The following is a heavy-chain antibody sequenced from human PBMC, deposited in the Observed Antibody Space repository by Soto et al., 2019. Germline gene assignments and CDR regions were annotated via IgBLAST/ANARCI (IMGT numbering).Heavy chain of an antibody. V-gene: IGHV3-30*18. CDR1: GFTFSSYG. CDR2: ISYDGSNK. J-gene: IGHJ4*02. Sequence: GGSLRLSCAASGFTFSSYGMHWVRQAPGKGLEWVAVISYDGSNKYYADSVKGRFTISRDNSKNTLYLQMNSLRAEDTAVYYCAKERIVATDPYFDYWGQGTLVTVSS. CDR3: AKERIVATDPYFDY. D-gene: IGHD5-12*01.